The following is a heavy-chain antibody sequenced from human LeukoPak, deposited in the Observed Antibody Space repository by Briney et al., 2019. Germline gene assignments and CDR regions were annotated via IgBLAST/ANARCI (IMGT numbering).Heavy chain of an antibody. CDR3: ARVRGQLVPFDY. V-gene: IGHV1-24*01. Sequence: ASVKVSCKVSGYTLTELSMHWVRQAPGKGLEWMGGFDPEDGETIYAQKFQGRVTMTEDTSTDTAYMELSRLRSDDTAVYYCARVRGQLVPFDYWGQGTLVTVSS. D-gene: IGHD6-6*01. CDR2: FDPEDGET. CDR1: GYTLTELS. J-gene: IGHJ4*02.